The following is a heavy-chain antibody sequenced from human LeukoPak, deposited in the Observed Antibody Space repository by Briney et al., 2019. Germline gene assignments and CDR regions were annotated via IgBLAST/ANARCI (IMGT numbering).Heavy chain of an antibody. J-gene: IGHJ6*03. CDR3: AKGLKTAVGPYKGYHYYMDV. CDR1: GYTFTSYY. CDR2: INPSGGST. Sequence: ASVKVSCKASGYTFTSYYMHWVRQAPGQGLEWMGIINPSGGSTSYAQKFQGRVTMTRDTSTSTVYMELSSLRSEDTAMYYCAKGLKTAVGPYKGYHYYMDVWGKGTTVTVSS. D-gene: IGHD5-18*01. V-gene: IGHV1-46*01.